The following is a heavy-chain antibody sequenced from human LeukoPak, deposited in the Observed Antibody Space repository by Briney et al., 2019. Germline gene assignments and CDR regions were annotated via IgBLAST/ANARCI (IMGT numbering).Heavy chain of an antibody. V-gene: IGHV3-9*01. D-gene: IGHD3-3*01. CDR1: GFTFDDYA. Sequence: GGSLRLSCAASGFTFDDYAMHWVRQAPGKGLEWVSGISWNSGSIGYADSVKGRFTISRDNAKNSLYLQMNSLRAEDTALYYCARVLRFLEWLSPRSGYGMDVWGQGPRSPSP. CDR3: ARVLRFLEWLSPRSGYGMDV. J-gene: IGHJ6*02. CDR2: ISWNSGSI.